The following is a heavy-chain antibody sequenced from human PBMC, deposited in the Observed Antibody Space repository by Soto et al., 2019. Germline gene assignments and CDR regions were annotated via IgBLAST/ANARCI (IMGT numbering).Heavy chain of an antibody. J-gene: IGHJ4*02. Sequence: ASVKVSCKTSDYTFTNYGINWVRQAPGQGLEWMGWISGYSGNTNYAQRFQGRITLTTDTSTSTAYLDLRSLRSDDTAVYFCTGSYSKFSYSGEFDYWGQGTLVTVSS. D-gene: IGHD1-26*01. CDR2: ISGYSGNT. CDR3: TGSYSKFSYSGEFDY. CDR1: DYTFTNYG. V-gene: IGHV1-18*04.